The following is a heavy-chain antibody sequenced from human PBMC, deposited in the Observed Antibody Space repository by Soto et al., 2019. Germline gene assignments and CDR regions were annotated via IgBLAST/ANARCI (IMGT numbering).Heavy chain of an antibody. CDR2: IYYSGST. D-gene: IGHD2-15*01. CDR3: ARGSTVAAILFDY. Sequence: PSETLSLTCTVSGGSISSGVYYWSWIRQHPGKGLEWIGYIYYSGSTYYNPSLKSRVTISVDTSKNQFSLKLSSVTAADTAVYYCARGSTVAAILFDYWGQGTLVTVSS. CDR1: GGSISSGVYY. J-gene: IGHJ4*02. V-gene: IGHV4-31*03.